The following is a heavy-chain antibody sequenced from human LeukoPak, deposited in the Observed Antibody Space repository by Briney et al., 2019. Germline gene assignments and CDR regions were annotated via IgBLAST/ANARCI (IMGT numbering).Heavy chain of an antibody. CDR3: ARARAIYSGYDAFDY. CDR1: GFTFSSYG. Sequence: PGGSLRLSCAASGFTFSSYGMHWVRQAPGKGLEWVAVIWYDGSNKYYADSVKGRFTISRDNSRNTPYLQMNSLRAEDTAVYYCARARAIYSGYDAFDYWGQGTLVTVSS. CDR2: IWYDGSNK. V-gene: IGHV3-33*01. J-gene: IGHJ4*02. D-gene: IGHD5-12*01.